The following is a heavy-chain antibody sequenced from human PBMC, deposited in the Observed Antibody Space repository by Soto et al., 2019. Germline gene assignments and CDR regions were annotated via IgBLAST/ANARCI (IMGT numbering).Heavy chain of an antibody. J-gene: IGHJ4*02. V-gene: IGHV3-30-3*01. CDR3: ARAHSSGWNSFDY. D-gene: IGHD6-19*01. CDR2: ISYDGSNK. CDR1: GFTFSTYA. Sequence: QVQLVESGGGVVQPGRSLRLPCAASGFTFSTYAMLWGRQAPGKGLEWEAVISYDGSNKYYADSVKGRFTISRDNSKNTLYLQMNSLRAEVTAVYYCARAHSSGWNSFDYWGQGTLVTVSS.